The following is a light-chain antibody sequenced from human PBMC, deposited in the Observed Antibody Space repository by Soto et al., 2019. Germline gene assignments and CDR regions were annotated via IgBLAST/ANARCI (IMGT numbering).Light chain of an antibody. CDR1: QSISSN. CDR2: GAS. Sequence: EIVLTQSPATLSVSPGERATLPCRASQSISSNLAWYQQRPGQPPRLLIYGASNRATGIPDRFSGSGSGTDFTLIINRLEPEDVAIYYCQQYGGSPRITFGQGTRLEIK. CDR3: QQYGGSPRIT. V-gene: IGKV3-20*01. J-gene: IGKJ5*01.